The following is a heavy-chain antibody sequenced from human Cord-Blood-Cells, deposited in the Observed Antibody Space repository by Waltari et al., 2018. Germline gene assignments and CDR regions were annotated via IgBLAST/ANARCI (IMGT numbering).Heavy chain of an antibody. CDR1: GFTFTSSA. D-gene: IGHD6-13*01. CDR3: AAPRGKYSSSWYGGDY. V-gene: IGHV1-58*01. Sequence: QMQLVQSGTEVKKPGTSVKVSCKASGFTFTSSAVKWVRQARGQRIEWIGWIVVGSGNTNYAQKCQERVTMTRDMATSTAYMELNSLRSEDTAVYYCAAPRGKYSSSWYGGDYWGQGTLVTVSS. CDR2: IVVGSGNT. J-gene: IGHJ4*02.